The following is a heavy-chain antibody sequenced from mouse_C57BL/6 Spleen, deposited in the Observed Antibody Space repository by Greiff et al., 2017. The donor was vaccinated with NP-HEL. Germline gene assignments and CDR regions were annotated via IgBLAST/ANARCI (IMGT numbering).Heavy chain of an antibody. CDR2: ISYDGSN. J-gene: IGHJ2*01. D-gene: IGHD2-4*01. CDR3: ALIYYDYDGYFDY. V-gene: IGHV3-6*01. Sequence: VQLKESGPGLVKPSQSLSLTCSVTGYSITSGYYWNWIRQFPGNKLEWMGYISYDGSNNYNPSLKNRISITRDTSKNQFFLKLNSVTTEDTATYYCALIYYDYDGYFDYWGQGTTLTVSS. CDR1: GYSITSGYY.